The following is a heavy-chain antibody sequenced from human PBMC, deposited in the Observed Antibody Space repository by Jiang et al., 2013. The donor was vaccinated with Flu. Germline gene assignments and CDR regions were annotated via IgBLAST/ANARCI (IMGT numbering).Heavy chain of an antibody. J-gene: IGHJ4*01. V-gene: IGHV5-51*01. CDR1: TTYW. Sequence: TTYWIAWVRQMPGKGLEWMGIIYPGDSDTRYSPSFQGQVIMSADKSISTAYLQWSGLKASDTAMYYCARSSTIAQVYFDYWGHGTLVTVSS. CDR2: IYPGDSDT. CDR3: ARSSTIAQVYFDY. D-gene: IGHD5/OR15-5a*01.